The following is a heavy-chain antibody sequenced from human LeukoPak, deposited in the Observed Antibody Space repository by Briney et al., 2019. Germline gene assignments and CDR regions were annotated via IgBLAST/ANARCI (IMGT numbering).Heavy chain of an antibody. CDR2: ISAYNGNT. V-gene: IGHV1-18*01. D-gene: IGHD2-15*01. CDR1: GGTFSSYA. J-gene: IGHJ4*02. Sequence: GASVKVSCKASGGTFSSYAISWVRQAPGQGLEWMGWISAYNGNTNYAQKLQGRVTMTTDTSTSTAYMELRSLRSDDTAVYYCARFVVVAGGGHYYFDYWGQGTLVTVSS. CDR3: ARFVVVAGGGHYYFDY.